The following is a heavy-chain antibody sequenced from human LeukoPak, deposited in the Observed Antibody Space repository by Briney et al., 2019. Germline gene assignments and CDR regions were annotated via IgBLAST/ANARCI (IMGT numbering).Heavy chain of an antibody. J-gene: IGHJ4*02. Sequence: ASVKVSCKPSGYTFSNFGISWVRQAPGQGLEWMGWICDNNDNTNHVQKFQGRFTVTTDSSTSTAYMELRNLRSDDTAVYYCARDGTSTDDYWGQGTLVTVSS. CDR1: GYTFSNFG. D-gene: IGHD2-2*01. CDR2: ICDNNDNT. V-gene: IGHV1-18*01. CDR3: ARDGTSTDDY.